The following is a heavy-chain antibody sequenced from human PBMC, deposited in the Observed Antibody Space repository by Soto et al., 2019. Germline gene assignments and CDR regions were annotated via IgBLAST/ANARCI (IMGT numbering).Heavy chain of an antibody. CDR2: IFYGGST. J-gene: IGHJ3*01. D-gene: IGHD2-21*02. Sequence: SETLSLTCTVSGGSISDYYWSWIRQPPGKGLEWIGYIFYGGSTNYNPSLKSRVTISVDTSKNQFSLKLSSVTAADTAVYYCARPFAGDYAFDFWGQGTMVTVSS. CDR1: GGSISDYY. V-gene: IGHV4-59*08. CDR3: ARPFAGDYAFDF.